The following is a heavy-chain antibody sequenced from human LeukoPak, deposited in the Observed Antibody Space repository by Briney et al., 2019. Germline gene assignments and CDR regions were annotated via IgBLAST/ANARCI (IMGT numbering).Heavy chain of an antibody. D-gene: IGHD6-13*01. Sequence: SGPTLVNPTQTLTLTCTFSGFSLRAYGVGVGWIRQPPGKALEWLALIYWDDDKRYSPSLKSRLTITKDTSKNQVVLTMTNVDPVDTATYYCTHTNSSSPVDYWGQGTLVTVSS. CDR2: IYWDDDK. CDR3: THTNSSSPVDY. V-gene: IGHV2-5*02. J-gene: IGHJ4*02. CDR1: GFSLRAYGVG.